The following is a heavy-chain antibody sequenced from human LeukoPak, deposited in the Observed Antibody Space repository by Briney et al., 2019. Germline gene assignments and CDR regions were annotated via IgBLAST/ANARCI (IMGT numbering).Heavy chain of an antibody. CDR2: FNPNSGGS. Sequence: ASVKVSCTASGYTFTYYYIQWVRQAPGQGLEWMGWFNPNSGGSDYAQKFQGRVTMTGDTSISSGYMELSRLISDDTAVYYCAREKLRYFEKTGFDSWGQGTLVTVSS. V-gene: IGHV1-2*02. CDR3: AREKLRYFEKTGFDS. D-gene: IGHD3-9*01. J-gene: IGHJ5*01. CDR1: GYTFTYYY.